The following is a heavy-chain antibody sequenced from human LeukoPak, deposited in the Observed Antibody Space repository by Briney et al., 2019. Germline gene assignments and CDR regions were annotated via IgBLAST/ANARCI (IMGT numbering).Heavy chain of an antibody. J-gene: IGHJ4*02. D-gene: IGHD6-19*01. V-gene: IGHV3-43*02. CDR3: AKIRSVASDY. CDR2: LSGDGGST. CDR1: GFTFDDYA. Sequence: GGSLRLSCAASGFTFDDYAVHWVRQAPGKGLEWVSLLSGDGGSTYYADSVKGRFTISRDNSKNSLYLQMVSLRTGDTALYYCAKIRSVASDYWGQGTLVTVSS.